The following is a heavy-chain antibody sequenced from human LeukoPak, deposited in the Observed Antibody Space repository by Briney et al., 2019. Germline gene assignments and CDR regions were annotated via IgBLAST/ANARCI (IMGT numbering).Heavy chain of an antibody. Sequence: GGSLRLSCAASGFTFSSYSMNWVRQAPGKGLEWVSYISSSSSTIYYADSVKGRFTISRDNAKNSLYLQVNSLRAEDTAVYYCAGIHLWPLMYYFDYWGQGALVTVSS. J-gene: IGHJ4*02. CDR1: GFTFSSYS. D-gene: IGHD5-18*01. V-gene: IGHV3-48*01. CDR2: ISSSSSTI. CDR3: AGIHLWPLMYYFDY.